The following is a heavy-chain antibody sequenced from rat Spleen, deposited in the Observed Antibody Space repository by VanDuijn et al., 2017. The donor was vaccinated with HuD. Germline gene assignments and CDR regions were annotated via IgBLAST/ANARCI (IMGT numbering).Heavy chain of an antibody. V-gene: IGHV5-31*01. CDR2: ITNTGSNT. J-gene: IGHJ1*01. Sequence: EVQLVESGGGLVQPGRSVKLSCAASGFTFNNYWMTWIRQAPGKGLEWVASITNTGSNTYYPDSVKGRFTISRDNAKSTLYLQMDSLRSEDTATYYCARQSSSIPYYWYFDFWGPGTMVTVSS. CDR1: GFTFNNYW. CDR3: ARQSSSIPYYWYFDF. D-gene: IGHD1-2*01.